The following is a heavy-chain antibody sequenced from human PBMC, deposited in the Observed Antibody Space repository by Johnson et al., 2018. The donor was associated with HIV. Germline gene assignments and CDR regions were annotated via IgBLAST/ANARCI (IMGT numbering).Heavy chain of an antibody. V-gene: IGHV3-11*01. J-gene: IGHJ3*02. Sequence: QMLLVESGGGVVQPGRSLRLSCAASGFTFSDYYMSWIRQAPGKGLEWVSYISSSGSTIYYADSVKGRFTISRDNSRNHLYLQMNSRTAEDTAVYYCAKDKASVGTGEYAFDIWGQGSMVTVSS. CDR2: ISSSGSTI. CDR3: AKDKASVGTGEYAFDI. D-gene: IGHD4-23*01. CDR1: GFTFSDYY.